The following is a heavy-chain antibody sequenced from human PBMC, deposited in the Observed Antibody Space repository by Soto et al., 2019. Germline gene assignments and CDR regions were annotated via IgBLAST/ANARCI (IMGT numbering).Heavy chain of an antibody. J-gene: IGHJ4*02. V-gene: IGHV1-18*01. CDR2: IRAYNGNT. CDR1: GYTFTSYG. Sequence: QVQLVQSGAEVKKPGASVKVSCKASGYTFTSYGISWVRQAPGQGLQWMGWIRAYNGNTNYPQKLRGRVTMTTDTSTSTVYLELRSLRSDDTAVYYWAREGPPRLNWGQGTLVTFSS. CDR3: AREGPPRLN.